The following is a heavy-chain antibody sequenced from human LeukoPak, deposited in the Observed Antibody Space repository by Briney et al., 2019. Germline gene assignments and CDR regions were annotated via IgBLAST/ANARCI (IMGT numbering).Heavy chain of an antibody. CDR3: ARATTYHYDSSGYYLDY. J-gene: IGHJ4*02. Sequence: PSETLSLTCTVSGGSISSSSYYWGWIRQPPGKGLEWIGSIYYSGSTYYNPSLKSRVTISVDTSKNQFSLKLSSVTAADTAVYYCARATTYHYDSSGYYLDYWGQGTLVTVSS. V-gene: IGHV4-39*01. CDR2: IYYSGST. D-gene: IGHD3-22*01. CDR1: GGSISSSSYY.